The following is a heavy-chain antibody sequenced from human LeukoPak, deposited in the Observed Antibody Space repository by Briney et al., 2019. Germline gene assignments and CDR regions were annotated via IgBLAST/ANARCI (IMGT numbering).Heavy chain of an antibody. D-gene: IGHD2-2*02. Sequence: GASVKVSCKSTGYTGTGYYMHWERQALGQRLERMGWINPNSGGTNYAQNFQGSVTRTTKTSISSANMELRRLRSVDTAVYYWSRVPCSTSCYNLDLWG. V-gene: IGHV1-2*02. CDR1: GYTGTGYY. CDR2: INPNSGGT. CDR3: SRVPCSTSCYNLDL. J-gene: IGHJ2*01.